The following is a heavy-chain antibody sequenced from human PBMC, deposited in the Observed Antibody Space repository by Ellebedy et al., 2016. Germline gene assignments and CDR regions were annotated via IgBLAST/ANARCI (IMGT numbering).Heavy chain of an antibody. J-gene: IGHJ4*02. V-gene: IGHV3-23*01. D-gene: IGHD4-17*01. CDR1: GFTFSSYA. CDR3: ARDLSLRDYGDNDY. CDR2: ISGSGGST. Sequence: GGSLRLSCAASGFTFSSYAMSWVRQAPGKGLEWVSVISGSGGSTYYADSVKGRFTISRDNSKNTLYLQMNSLRAEDTAVYYCARDLSLRDYGDNDYWGQGTLVTVSS.